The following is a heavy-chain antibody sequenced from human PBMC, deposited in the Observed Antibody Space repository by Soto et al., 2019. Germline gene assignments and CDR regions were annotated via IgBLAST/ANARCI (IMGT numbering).Heavy chain of an antibody. CDR2: IYYSGST. J-gene: IGHJ4*02. D-gene: IGHD5-12*01. Sequence: QLQLQESGPGLVKPSETLSLTCTVSGGSISSSSYYWGWIRQPPGKGLEWIGSIYYSGSTYYNPSLKSRVTISVDTSKNQFSLKLSSVTAADTAVYYCARLEYSGYEIDYWGQGTLVTVSS. V-gene: IGHV4-39*01. CDR3: ARLEYSGYEIDY. CDR1: GGSISSSSYY.